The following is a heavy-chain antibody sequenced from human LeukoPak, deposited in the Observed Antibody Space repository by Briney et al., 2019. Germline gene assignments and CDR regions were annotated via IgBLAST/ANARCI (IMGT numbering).Heavy chain of an antibody. J-gene: IGHJ4*02. CDR3: ARSGSGMGFTFGGVINY. Sequence: SETLSLTCAAYGGSFSGYYWSWIRQPPGKGLEWIGAINHSGSTNYNPSLKSRVTISVDTSKNQFSLKLSSVTAADTAVYYCARSGSGMGFTFGGVINYWGQGTLVTVSS. CDR2: INHSGST. V-gene: IGHV4-34*01. D-gene: IGHD3-16*01. CDR1: GGSFSGYY.